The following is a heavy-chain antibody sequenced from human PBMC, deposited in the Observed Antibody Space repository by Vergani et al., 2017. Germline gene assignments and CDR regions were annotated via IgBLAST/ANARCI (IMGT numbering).Heavy chain of an antibody. CDR3: VRVPLIRRGTGNYGINKYHGMDG. D-gene: IGHD3-10*01. CDR1: GFISSSYW. J-gene: IGHJ6*02. V-gene: IGHV3-7*01. Sequence: EGQLVESGGDWVQRGGSLRLSCAASGFISSSYWMSWVRQAPGKGLEWVAKVNQDGSEKYYVDCVRGRFTIARENAKNSICLQMNSLRAEDTAVYFCVRVPLIRRGTGNYGINKYHGMDGWLEGTTVIVSS. CDR2: VNQDGSEK.